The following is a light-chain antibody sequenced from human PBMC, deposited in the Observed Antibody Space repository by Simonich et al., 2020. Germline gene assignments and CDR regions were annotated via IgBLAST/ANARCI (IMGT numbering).Light chain of an antibody. CDR3: SSSTSSSTLV. V-gene: IGLV2-14*01. Sequence: QSALTQPASVSGSPGQSIPISCTGTSSDVGGYNYVSWYQQHPGKAPTPMIYYVSKRPSGVSNRFSGSKSGNTASLTISGLQAEDEADYYCSSSTSSSTLVFGGGTKLTVL. J-gene: IGLJ2*01. CDR2: YVS. CDR1: SSDVGGYNY.